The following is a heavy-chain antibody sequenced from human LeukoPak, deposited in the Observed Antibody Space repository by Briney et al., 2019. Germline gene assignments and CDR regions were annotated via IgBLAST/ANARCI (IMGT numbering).Heavy chain of an antibody. D-gene: IGHD3-9*01. Sequence: PSETLSLTCTVSGYSISSGYYWGWIRQPPGKGLEWIGNIYHSGRTYYNPSLKSRVTISVDTSKNQFSLKLSSVTAADTAVYYCARRTTYFGWIPSESPSCFDYWGQGTLATVSS. CDR2: IYHSGRT. CDR1: GYSISSGYY. V-gene: IGHV4-38-2*02. CDR3: ARRTTYFGWIPSESPSCFDY. J-gene: IGHJ4*02.